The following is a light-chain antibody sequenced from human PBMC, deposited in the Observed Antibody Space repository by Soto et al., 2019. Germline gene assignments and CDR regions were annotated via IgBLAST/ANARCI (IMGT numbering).Light chain of an antibody. J-gene: IGLJ1*01. V-gene: IGLV2-14*01. CDR3: SSYTSSSPYV. CDR2: EVT. CDR1: GSDVGGYDY. Sequence: QSALTQPASVSWSPGQSITISCTGTGSDVGGYDYVSWYQHHPGKAPKVMIYEVTNRPSGVSNRFSGSKSGNTASLTISGLLAEDEADYYCSSYTSSSPYVFGTGTKVTVL.